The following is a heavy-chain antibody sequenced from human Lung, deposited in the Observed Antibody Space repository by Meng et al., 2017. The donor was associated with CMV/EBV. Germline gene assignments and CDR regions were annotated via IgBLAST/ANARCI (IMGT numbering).Heavy chain of an antibody. CDR1: GGSLSSRNW. J-gene: IGHJ4*02. D-gene: IGHD2-21*02. CDR2: IYHSGST. V-gene: IGHV4-4*02. Sequence: QRQLQESAPGLVKPSGTPPLTCAVSGGSLSSRNWWSWVRQPPGKGLEWIGEIYHSGSTNYNPSLKSRVTISVDESKNQFSLRLSSVTAADTAVYYCARVGAYCGGDCYHPRWGQGTLVTVSS. CDR3: ARVGAYCGGDCYHPR.